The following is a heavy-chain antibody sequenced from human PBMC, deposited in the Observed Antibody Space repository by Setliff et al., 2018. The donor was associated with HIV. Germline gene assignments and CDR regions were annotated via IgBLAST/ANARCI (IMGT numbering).Heavy chain of an antibody. Sequence: GASVKVSCKASGYAFTSYHINWVRQATGQGLEWMGWMNPNSGNTGYAQKFQGRVTLSADSSARAAYMQLSGLTSEDTAVYYCVRSDPRLTQSGDYFYNMDVWGKGTAVTVSS. CDR1: GYAFTSYH. D-gene: IGHD2-8*02. V-gene: IGHV1-8*03. CDR3: VRSDPRLTQSGDYFYNMDV. J-gene: IGHJ6*04. CDR2: MNPNSGNT.